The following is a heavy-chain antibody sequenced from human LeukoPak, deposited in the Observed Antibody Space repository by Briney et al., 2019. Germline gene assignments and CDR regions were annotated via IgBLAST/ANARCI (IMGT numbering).Heavy chain of an antibody. Sequence: GGSLRLSCAASGFAFSTYAMSWVRQAPGKGLEWVSAISNGGGSTYYGDSVKGRFTISRDNSKNTLDLQMNSLRAEDTAIYYCAKRSLSCDSSGHLHYFDYWGQGTLVTVSS. V-gene: IGHV3-23*01. J-gene: IGHJ4*02. CDR1: GFAFSTYA. D-gene: IGHD3-22*01. CDR2: ISNGGGST. CDR3: AKRSLSCDSSGHLHYFDY.